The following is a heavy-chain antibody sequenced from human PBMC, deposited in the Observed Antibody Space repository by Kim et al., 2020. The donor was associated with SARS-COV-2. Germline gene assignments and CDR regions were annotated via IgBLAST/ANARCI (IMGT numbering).Heavy chain of an antibody. CDR3: ARAFGYSYGSGAYFDY. CDR1: GGSISSSNW. V-gene: IGHV4-4*02. D-gene: IGHD5-18*01. CDR2: IYHSGST. Sequence: SETLSLTCAVSGGSISSSNWWSWVRQPPGKGLEWIGEIYHSGSTNYNPSLKSRVTISVDKSKNQFSLKLSSVTAADTAVYYCARAFGYSYGSGAYFDYWGQGTLVTVSS. J-gene: IGHJ4*02.